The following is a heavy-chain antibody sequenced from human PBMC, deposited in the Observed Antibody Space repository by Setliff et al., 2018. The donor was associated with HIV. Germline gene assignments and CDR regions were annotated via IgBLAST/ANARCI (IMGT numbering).Heavy chain of an antibody. CDR3: ARTTIFGVAQVFYYYYGMDV. V-gene: IGHV3-7*03. CDR2: IKEDGSET. J-gene: IGHJ6*02. D-gene: IGHD3-3*01. CDR1: GFPFSSSW. Sequence: ETLSLSCAGSGFPFSSSWMSWVRQAPGKGLEWVANIKEDGSETSYADSVKGRFTISRDISKNTLYLQMNSLRAEDTAVYYCARTTIFGVAQVFYYYYGMDVWGHGTTVTVSS.